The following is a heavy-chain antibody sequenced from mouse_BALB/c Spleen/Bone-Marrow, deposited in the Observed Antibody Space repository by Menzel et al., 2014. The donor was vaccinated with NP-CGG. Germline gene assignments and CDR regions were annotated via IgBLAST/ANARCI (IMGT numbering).Heavy chain of an antibody. Sequence: VKLQESGPGLVAPSQSLSITCTVSGFSLSRYSVHWVRQPPGKGLEWLGMIWGGGSTDYNSALKSRLSISKDNSKSRVFLKMNSLQTDDTAMYYCARNIHITTWMDYWGQGTSVTVSS. CDR2: IWGGGST. D-gene: IGHD1-2*01. CDR1: GFSLSRYS. V-gene: IGHV2-6-4*01. CDR3: ARNIHITTWMDY. J-gene: IGHJ4*01.